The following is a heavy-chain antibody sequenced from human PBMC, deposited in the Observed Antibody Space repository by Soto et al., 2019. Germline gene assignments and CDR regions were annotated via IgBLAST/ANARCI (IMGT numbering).Heavy chain of an antibody. Sequence: IGSYYVSCIRKQPGKGLEWIGYIYYSGSTNYNPSLKSRVTISVDTSKNQFSLKLSSVTAADTAVYYCAREALIDCSSTSCYFSSAFDIWGQGTMVTVSS. CDR2: IYYSGST. D-gene: IGHD2-2*01. J-gene: IGHJ3*02. CDR3: AREALIDCSSTSCYFSSAFDI. V-gene: IGHV4-61*01. CDR1: IGSYY.